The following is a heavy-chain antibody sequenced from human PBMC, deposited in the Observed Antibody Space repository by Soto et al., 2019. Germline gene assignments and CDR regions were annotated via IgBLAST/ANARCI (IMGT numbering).Heavy chain of an antibody. D-gene: IGHD6-19*01. Sequence: SQTLSLTCAISGDSVSSNSATWNWIRQSPSRGLEWLGRTYYRSQWYNDYAVSVKSRITINPDTSKNQFSLQLNSLTPDDAAVYYCARVWAVAGNFDYWGQGTLVTVSS. V-gene: IGHV6-1*01. J-gene: IGHJ4*02. CDR1: GDSVSSNSAT. CDR2: TYYRSQWYN. CDR3: ARVWAVAGNFDY.